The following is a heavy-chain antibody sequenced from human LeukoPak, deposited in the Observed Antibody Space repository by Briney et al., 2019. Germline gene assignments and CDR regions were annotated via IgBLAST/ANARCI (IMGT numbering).Heavy chain of an antibody. CDR2: IIPIFGTA. CDR1: GGTFSSYA. D-gene: IGHD6-13*01. J-gene: IGHJ1*01. V-gene: IGHV1-69*05. CDR3: AGDSKNSSSWYHFQH. Sequence: SVKVSCKASGGTFSSYAISWVRQAPGQGLEWMGGIIPIFGTANYAQKFQGRVTITTDESTSTAYMELSSLRSEDTAVYYCAGDSKNSSSWYHFQHWGQGTLVTVSS.